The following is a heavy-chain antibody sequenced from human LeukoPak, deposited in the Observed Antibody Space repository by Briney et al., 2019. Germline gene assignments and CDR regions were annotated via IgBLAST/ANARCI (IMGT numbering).Heavy chain of an antibody. CDR1: GGTFSSHA. Sequence: SVKVSCKASGGTFSSHAISWVRQAPGQGLEWMGGIIPIFGTANYAQKFQGRVTITADESTSTAYMELSSLRSEDTAVYYCARAGARFLEWLPADYWGQGALVTVSS. CDR2: IIPIFGTA. CDR3: ARAGARFLEWLPADY. J-gene: IGHJ4*02. V-gene: IGHV1-69*13. D-gene: IGHD3-3*01.